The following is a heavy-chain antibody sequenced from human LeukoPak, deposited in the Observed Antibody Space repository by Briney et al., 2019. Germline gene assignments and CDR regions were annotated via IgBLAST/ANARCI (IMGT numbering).Heavy chain of an antibody. J-gene: IGHJ4*02. CDR3: AKSYVVGATDY. D-gene: IGHD1-26*01. CDR2: LNWNSGGI. V-gene: IGHV3-9*01. Sequence: PGGSLRLSCAASGFTFDDYAMHWVRQAPGKGLEWVSGLNWNSGGIVYADSVKGRFTISRDNAKGSLYLQMNSLRAEDTAVYYCAKSYVVGATDYWGQGTLVTVSS. CDR1: GFTFDDYA.